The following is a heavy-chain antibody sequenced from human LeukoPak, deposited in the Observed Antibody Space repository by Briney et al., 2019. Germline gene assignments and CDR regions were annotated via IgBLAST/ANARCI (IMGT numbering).Heavy chain of an antibody. D-gene: IGHD5-18*01. J-gene: IGHJ4*02. CDR1: GFTFSNYG. V-gene: IGHV3-33*01. CDR3: ARTNPGYNFDY. CDR2: IWHDGSNK. Sequence: PGRSLRVSCAASGFTFSNYGMHWVRQAPGKGLEWAAVIWHDGSNKYYADSVKGRFTISRDNSKNTLYLQMNSLRAEDTAVYYCARTNPGYNFDYWGQGTLVTVSS.